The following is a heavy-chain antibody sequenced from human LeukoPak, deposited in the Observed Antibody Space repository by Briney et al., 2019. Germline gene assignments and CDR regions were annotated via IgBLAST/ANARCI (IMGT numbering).Heavy chain of an antibody. J-gene: IGHJ4*02. CDR1: GFTFSSYE. V-gene: IGHV3-48*03. Sequence: GGSLRLSCAASGFTFSSYEMIWVRQAPGKGLEWVSYITSTGSGIYYADSVKGRFAISRDNAKKSLSLQMNSLRADDTAVYYCARVGSTVGAGTPDYWGQGTLVIVSS. D-gene: IGHD6-13*01. CDR2: ITSTGSGI. CDR3: ARVGSTVGAGTPDY.